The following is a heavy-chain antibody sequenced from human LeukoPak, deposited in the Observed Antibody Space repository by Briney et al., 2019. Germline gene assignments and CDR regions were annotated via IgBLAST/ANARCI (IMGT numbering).Heavy chain of an antibody. CDR1: GGSFSGYY. CDR2: INHSGST. Sequence: SETLSLTCAVYGGSFSGYYWSWIRQPPGRGLEWIGEINHSGSTNHNPSLKSRVTISVDTSKNQFSLKLSSVTAADTAVYYCARTLYYFDYWGQGTLVTVSS. CDR3: ARTLYYFDY. V-gene: IGHV4-34*01. J-gene: IGHJ4*02.